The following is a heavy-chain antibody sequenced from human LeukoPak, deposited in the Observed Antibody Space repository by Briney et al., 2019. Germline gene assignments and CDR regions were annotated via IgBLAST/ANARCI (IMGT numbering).Heavy chain of an antibody. Sequence: GGSLRLSCAATGFTFSSNSMNWVRQAPGRGLEWVSYISSSRSTIYYADSVKGRFTISRDNAKNSLYLQMNSLRAEDTAVYYCARAPTDDYGDYSFDYWGKGTLVTVSS. D-gene: IGHD4-17*01. J-gene: IGHJ4*02. CDR2: ISSSRSTI. CDR1: GFTFSSNS. V-gene: IGHV3-48*04. CDR3: ARAPTDDYGDYSFDY.